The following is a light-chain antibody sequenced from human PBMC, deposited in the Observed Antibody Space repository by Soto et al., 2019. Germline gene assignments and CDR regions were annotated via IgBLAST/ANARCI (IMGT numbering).Light chain of an antibody. CDR3: MQARQTPFT. CDR1: QSLLYIDGYNY. J-gene: IGKJ3*01. V-gene: IGKV2-28*01. Sequence: DIVMTQSPLSLPVTPGEPASISCTSSQSLLYIDGYNYLDWYLQKPGQPPQLLIYSASNRASGVPDRFSGSGSGTDFTLKISRVEAGDVGVYFCMQARQTPFTFGPGTKVDIK. CDR2: SAS.